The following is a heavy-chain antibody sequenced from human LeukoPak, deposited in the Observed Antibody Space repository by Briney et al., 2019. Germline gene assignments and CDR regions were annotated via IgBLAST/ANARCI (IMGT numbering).Heavy chain of an antibody. CDR1: GFTFSSYG. J-gene: IGHJ4*02. D-gene: IGHD3-22*01. CDR2: ISGSGGST. V-gene: IGHV3-23*01. Sequence: GGSLRLSCAASGFTFSSYGMTWVRQAPGKGLEWVSGISGSGGSTYYADSVKGRFTISRDNSKNTLYLQMNSLRAEDTAVYYCAKGHHYYDSSGYHYFDYWGQGTLVTVSS. CDR3: AKGHHYYDSSGYHYFDY.